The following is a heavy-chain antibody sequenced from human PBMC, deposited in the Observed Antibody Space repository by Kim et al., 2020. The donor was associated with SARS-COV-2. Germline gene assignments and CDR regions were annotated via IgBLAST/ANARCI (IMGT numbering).Heavy chain of an antibody. CDR3: ARHPGASFDS. CDR1: GGSLNSFY. D-gene: IGHD3-10*01. Sequence: SETLSLTCTFSGGSLNSFYLSWIRQAPGQGLEWIGFVHIGGTTTYNSSLTSRVTISLDTSTSQFSLWLTSGSAADSAVYYCARHPGASFDSWGPGISVPVSS. CDR2: VHIGGTT. J-gene: IGHJ4*02. V-gene: IGHV4-59*08.